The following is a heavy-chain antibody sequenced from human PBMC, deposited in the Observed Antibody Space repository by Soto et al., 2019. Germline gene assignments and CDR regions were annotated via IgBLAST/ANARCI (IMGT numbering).Heavy chain of an antibody. V-gene: IGHV6-1*01. CDR2: TYYRSNWRH. CDR1: GDSVSSNTAA. CDR3: ARGVAGSGFDL. J-gene: IGHJ4*02. Sequence: TLSLTFAISGDSVSSNTAALNWIRSSPSRGLEWLGRTYYRSNWRHDYAVSVKSRITVNPDTSKNHFSLQLNSVTPDDTAVYYCARGVAGSGFDLWGQGTLVTVSS. D-gene: IGHD6-19*01.